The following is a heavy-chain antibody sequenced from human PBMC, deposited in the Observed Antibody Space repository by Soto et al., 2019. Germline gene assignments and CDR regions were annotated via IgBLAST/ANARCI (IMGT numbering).Heavy chain of an antibody. D-gene: IGHD1-26*01. CDR1: GGSVSSGSYY. CDR2: IYYSGST. CDR3: ARHLLEWELPNWFDH. Sequence: SETLSLTCTVSGGSVSSGSYYWSWIRQPPGKGLEWIGSIYYSGSTYYNPSLKSRVTISVDTSKNQFSLKLSSVTAADTAVYYCARHLLEWELPNWFDHWGQGTLVTV. V-gene: IGHV4-39*01. J-gene: IGHJ5*02.